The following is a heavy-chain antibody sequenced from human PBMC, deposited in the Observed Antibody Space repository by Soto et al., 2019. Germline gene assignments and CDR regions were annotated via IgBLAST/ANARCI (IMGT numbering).Heavy chain of an antibody. D-gene: IGHD3-10*01. Sequence: EVQLVASGGGLVQPGGSLRLSCAASGFTVSSNYMSWVRQAPGKGLEWVSVIYSGGSTYYADSVKGRFTISRDNSKNTLYLQMNSLRAEDTAVYYCARDRRGLLWFGTYYMDVWGKGTTVTVSS. CDR2: IYSGGST. J-gene: IGHJ6*03. CDR3: ARDRRGLLWFGTYYMDV. CDR1: GFTVSSNY. V-gene: IGHV3-66*01.